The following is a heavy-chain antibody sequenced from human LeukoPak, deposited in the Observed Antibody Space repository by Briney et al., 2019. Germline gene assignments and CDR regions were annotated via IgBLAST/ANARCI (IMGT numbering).Heavy chain of an antibody. Sequence: PSETLSLTCAVYGGSFSGYYWSWIRQPPGKGLEWIGEINHSGSTNYNPSLKSRVTISVDTSKNQFSLKLSSVTAADTAVYYCARGLPIAVAGYLLSDGDDYWGQGTLVTVSS. CDR2: INHSGST. CDR3: ARGLPIAVAGYLLSDGDDY. D-gene: IGHD6-19*01. V-gene: IGHV4-34*01. CDR1: GGSFSGYY. J-gene: IGHJ4*02.